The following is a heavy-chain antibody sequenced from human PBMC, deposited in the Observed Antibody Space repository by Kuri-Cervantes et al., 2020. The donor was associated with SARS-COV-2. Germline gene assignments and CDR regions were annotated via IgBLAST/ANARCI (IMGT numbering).Heavy chain of an antibody. D-gene: IGHD2-2*01. CDR2: IIPIFGTA. CDR3: ASWGEEIVVVPAAIVFYYYYMDV. CDR1: GCTFSSYA. Sequence: SVKVSCKASGCTFSSYAISWVRQAPGQGLEWMGGIIPIFGTANYAQKFQGRVTITADESTSTAYMELSSLRSEDTAVYYCASWGEEIVVVPAAIVFYYYYMDVWGKGTTVTVSS. V-gene: IGHV1-69*13. J-gene: IGHJ6*03.